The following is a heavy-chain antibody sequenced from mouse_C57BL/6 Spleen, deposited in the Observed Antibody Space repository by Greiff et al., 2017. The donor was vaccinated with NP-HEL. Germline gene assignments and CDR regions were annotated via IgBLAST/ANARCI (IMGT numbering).Heavy chain of an antibody. D-gene: IGHD2-4*01. Sequence: EVKVVESGGDLVKPGGSLKLSCAASGFTFSSYGMSWVRQTPDKRLEWVATISSGGSYTYYPDSVKGRFTISRDNAKNTLYLQMSSLKSEDTAMYYCARHPYDYDRGLWYFDVWGTGTTVTVSS. CDR1: GFTFSSYG. CDR3: ARHPYDYDRGLWYFDV. CDR2: ISSGGSYT. J-gene: IGHJ1*03. V-gene: IGHV5-6*01.